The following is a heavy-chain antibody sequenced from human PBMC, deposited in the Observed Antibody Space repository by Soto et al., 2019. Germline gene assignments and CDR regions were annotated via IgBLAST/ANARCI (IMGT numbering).Heavy chain of an antibody. V-gene: IGHV1-2*02. CDR1: GYTFTGYY. CDR3: AREGIVVAYNYGMDV. CDR2: IDPNSGGT. Sequence: ASVKVSCKASGYTFTGYYMHWVRQAPGQGLEWMGWIDPNSGGTNDAQKFQGRVTMTRDTSISTAYMELSRLRSDDTAVYYCAREGIVVAYNYGMDVWGQGTTVTVSS. J-gene: IGHJ6*02. D-gene: IGHD2-2*01.